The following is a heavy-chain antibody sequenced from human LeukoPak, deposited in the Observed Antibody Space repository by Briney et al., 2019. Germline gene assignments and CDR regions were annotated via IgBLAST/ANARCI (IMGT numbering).Heavy chain of an antibody. V-gene: IGHV1-46*01. Sequence: ASVKVSCKASGYTFTSYYMHWVRQAPGRGLEWMGIINPSGGSTSYAQKFQGRVTMTRDTSTSTVYMELSSLRSEDTAVYYCARTWTPIVVVPAAIPPSFDPWGQGTLVTVSS. CDR3: ARTWTPIVVVPAAIPPSFDP. CDR1: GYTFTSYY. J-gene: IGHJ5*02. D-gene: IGHD2-2*02. CDR2: INPSGGST.